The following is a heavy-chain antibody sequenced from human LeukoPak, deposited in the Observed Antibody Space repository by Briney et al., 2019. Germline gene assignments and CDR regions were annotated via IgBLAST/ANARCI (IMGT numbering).Heavy chain of an antibody. CDR2: MNPNSRNT. Sequence: GASVKVSCKASGYTFTSYDINWVRQATGQGLEWMGWMNPNSRNTGYAQKFQGRVAMTRNTSISTAYMELSSLRSEDTAVYYCARAGYCSSTCCYTFDVWGEGTTVTVSS. J-gene: IGHJ6*04. CDR3: ARAGYCSSTCCYTFDV. CDR1: GYTFTSYD. D-gene: IGHD2-2*02. V-gene: IGHV1-8*01.